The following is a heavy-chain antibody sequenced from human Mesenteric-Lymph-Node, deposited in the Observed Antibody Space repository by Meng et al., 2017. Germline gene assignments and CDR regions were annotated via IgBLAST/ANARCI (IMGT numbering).Heavy chain of an antibody. D-gene: IGHD1-26*01. J-gene: IGHJ3*02. CDR3: ATIVGATGSFDI. CDR1: GYTFTSYG. CDR2: ISAYNGNT. Sequence: ASVKVSCKASGYTFTSYGISWVRQAPGQGLEWMGWISAYNGNTNYAQKLQGRVTMTTDSSTSTAYMELRSLRSDDTAVYYCATIVGATGSFDIWGQGTMVTVSS. V-gene: IGHV1-18*01.